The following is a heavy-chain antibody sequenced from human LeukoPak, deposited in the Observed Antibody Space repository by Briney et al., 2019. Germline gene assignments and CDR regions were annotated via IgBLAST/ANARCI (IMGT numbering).Heavy chain of an antibody. V-gene: IGHV5-51*01. CDR2: IYPGDSDT. Sequence: GESLKISCKASGYSFTTYWIGWVRQMPGKGLEWMGIIYPGDSDTRYGPSFQGQVTISADKAISTAYLQWSSLKASDTAMYYCARWLGGGTGFLDYWGQGTLVTVSS. CDR1: GYSFTTYW. J-gene: IGHJ4*02. D-gene: IGHD2-8*02. CDR3: ARWLGGGTGFLDY.